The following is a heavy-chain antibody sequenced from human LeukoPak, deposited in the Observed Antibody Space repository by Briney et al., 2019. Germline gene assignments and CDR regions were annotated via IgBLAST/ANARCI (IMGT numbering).Heavy chain of an antibody. J-gene: IGHJ3*02. CDR1: GYSISSGYY. V-gene: IGHV4-38-2*02. CDR3: ASTLNVLLKDAFDI. Sequence: SETLSLTCTVSGYSISSGYYWGWIRQPPGKGLEWIGSIYHSGSAYYNPSLKSRVTISEDTSKNQFSLKLSSVTAADTAVYYCASTLNVLLKDAFDIWGQGTMVTVSS. D-gene: IGHD3-10*01. CDR2: IYHSGSA.